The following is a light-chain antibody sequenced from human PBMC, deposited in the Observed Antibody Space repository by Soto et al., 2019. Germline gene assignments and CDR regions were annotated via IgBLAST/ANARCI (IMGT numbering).Light chain of an antibody. Sequence: DIQMTQSPSGMSASVGDEVNITCRASQAIGNFLAWFQQQPGKVPKRLIYFASSLQSWVPSRFSGSGSATHFTLTISGLQPEDFASYSCLQYSSYPWTFGQGTKVEI. CDR2: FAS. J-gene: IGKJ1*01. CDR1: QAIGNF. V-gene: IGKV1-17*03. CDR3: LQYSSYPWT.